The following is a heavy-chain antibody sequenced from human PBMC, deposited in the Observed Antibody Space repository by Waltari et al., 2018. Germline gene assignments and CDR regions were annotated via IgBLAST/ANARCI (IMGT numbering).Heavy chain of an antibody. V-gene: IGHV3-7*01. Sequence: EVQLLESAGGLVQPGEALRLSCAASGFSFMGFAMSWVRQAPGKGLEWMANIKTDGGEEYYVDSVRGRFTISRDNAKNLLFLQMNSLRPEDTAVYYCARDQWFGFDIWGQGTMVTVSS. J-gene: IGHJ3*02. D-gene: IGHD3-22*01. CDR1: GFSFMGFA. CDR2: IKTDGGEE. CDR3: ARDQWFGFDI.